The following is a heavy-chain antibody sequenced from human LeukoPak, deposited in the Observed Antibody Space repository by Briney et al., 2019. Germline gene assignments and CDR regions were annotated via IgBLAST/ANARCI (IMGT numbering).Heavy chain of an antibody. CDR3: ARGGEYDFWSGYINWFDP. CDR1: GGTFSSYA. D-gene: IGHD3-3*01. CDR2: IIPIFGTA. Sequence: SVKVSCKASGGTFSSYAISWVRQAPGQGLEWMGRIIPIFGTANYAQKFQGRVTITTDESTSTAYMELSSLRSEDTAVYYCARGGEYDFWSGYINWFDPWGQGTLVTVPS. V-gene: IGHV1-69*05. J-gene: IGHJ5*02.